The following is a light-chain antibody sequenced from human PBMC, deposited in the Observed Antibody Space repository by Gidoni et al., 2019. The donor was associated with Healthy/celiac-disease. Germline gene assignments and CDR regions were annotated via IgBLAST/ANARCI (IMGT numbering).Light chain of an antibody. Sequence: IKMTQFPSSLSASVGDRVNITCQASQDISNYLSWYQKKPGNAPKLLNYDASNLETGVPSRFSGSGSGTDFTFTISSLQPEDIATYYCQQYDNLFTFGPGTKVDIK. CDR3: QQYDNLFT. V-gene: IGKV1-33*01. CDR1: QDISNY. CDR2: DAS. J-gene: IGKJ3*01.